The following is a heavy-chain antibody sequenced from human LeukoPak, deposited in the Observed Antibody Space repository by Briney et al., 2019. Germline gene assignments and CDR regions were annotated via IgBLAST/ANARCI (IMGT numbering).Heavy chain of an antibody. CDR2: IKHDGSEE. V-gene: IGHV3-7*05. CDR3: TRDRYGD. J-gene: IGHJ4*02. CDR1: GFTFSRSW. Sequence: GGSLRLSCAASGFTFSRSWMSRVRQAPGKGLEWLANIKHDGSEELYVDSLKGRFTISRDNAKNSLYLQMNNLRVEDTAVYYCTRDRYGDWGQGTLVTVSS. D-gene: IGHD5-18*01.